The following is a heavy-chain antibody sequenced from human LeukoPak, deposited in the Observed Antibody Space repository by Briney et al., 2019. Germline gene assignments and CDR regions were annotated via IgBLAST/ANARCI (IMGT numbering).Heavy chain of an antibody. CDR1: GNSVSSYY. V-gene: IGHV4-59*08. J-gene: IGHJ4*02. CDR2: GDHFGGA. Sequence: SETPSLTCSVSGNSVSSYYWSWIRQPPGKGLEWIGYGDHFGGAIYNPSLKSRVTISIDTSNNQFSLRLTSVTAADTAVYHCARLSDLYNGTYLLDSWSRGTLVTVSS. CDR3: ARLSDLYNGTYLLDS. D-gene: IGHD1-26*01.